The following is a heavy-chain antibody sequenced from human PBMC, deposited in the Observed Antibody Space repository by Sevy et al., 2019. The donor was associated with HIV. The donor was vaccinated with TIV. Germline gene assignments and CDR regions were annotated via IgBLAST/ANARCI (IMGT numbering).Heavy chain of an antibody. Sequence: SETLSLTCTVSGDSISSSSYYWGWIRQPPGKGLEWIGSIYYSGSTYYNPSLKSRVTISVDTSKNQFSLKLSSVTAADTAVYYCARHKAGTSYYYYYYMDVWGKGTTVTVSS. CDR2: IYYSGST. D-gene: IGHD6-13*01. V-gene: IGHV4-39*01. CDR3: ARHKAGTSYYYYYYMDV. J-gene: IGHJ6*03. CDR1: GDSISSSSYY.